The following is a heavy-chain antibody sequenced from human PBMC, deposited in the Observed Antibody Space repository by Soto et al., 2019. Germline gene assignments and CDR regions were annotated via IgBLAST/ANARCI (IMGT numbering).Heavy chain of an antibody. CDR1: GYKFIMHW. Sequence: GESLKISCKASGYKFIMHWIGWVRQMPGKGLEWMGLIFPDSNTRYTPSFQGQVTISVDKSISTAYLQWSSLKASDTAMYYCARLLREYYYGSGSPTRYYYYYYGMDVWGQGTTVTVSS. J-gene: IGHJ6*02. D-gene: IGHD3-10*01. CDR2: IFPDSNT. CDR3: ARLLREYYYGSGSPTRYYYYYYGMDV. V-gene: IGHV5-51*01.